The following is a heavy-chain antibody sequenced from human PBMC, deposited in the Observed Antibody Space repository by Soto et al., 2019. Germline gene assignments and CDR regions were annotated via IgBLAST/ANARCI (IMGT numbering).Heavy chain of an antibody. Sequence: GESLKISCKGSGYSFTSYWIGWVRQMPGKGLEWMGIIYPGDSDTRYSPSFQGQVTIPADKSISTAYLQSSSLKASDTAMYYCARHGWFGPPLDYYYYYGMDVWGQGTTVTVSS. V-gene: IGHV5-51*01. CDR2: IYPGDSDT. CDR1: GYSFTSYW. J-gene: IGHJ6*02. D-gene: IGHD2-15*01. CDR3: ARHGWFGPPLDYYYYYGMDV.